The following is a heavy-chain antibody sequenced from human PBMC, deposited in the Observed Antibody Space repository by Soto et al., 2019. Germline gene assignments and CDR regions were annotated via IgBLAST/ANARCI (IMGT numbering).Heavy chain of an antibody. D-gene: IGHD3-9*01. J-gene: IGHJ4*02. CDR2: INDYGTTI. V-gene: IGHV3-74*01. CDR1: GFNLGSYW. CDR3: ARGGLAPFDY. Sequence: EVQLVESGGGLVQPGGSLRLSCAASGFNLGSYWMHWVRQAPGKGLVWVSRINDYGTTINYAESVEGRFTISRDDAKSEVYRQMNNLRAEDTAVYYCARGGLAPFDYWGQGALVTVSS.